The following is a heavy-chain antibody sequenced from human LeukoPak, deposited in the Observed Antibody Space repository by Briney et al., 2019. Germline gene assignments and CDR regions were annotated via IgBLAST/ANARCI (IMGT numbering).Heavy chain of an antibody. CDR1: GNTLTRYT. CDR2: INTNTGKP. CDR3: TSVIVGATAPWFDP. V-gene: IGHV7-4-1*02. D-gene: IGHD1-26*01. Sequence: PWASVKVSCKASGNTLTRYTINWVRQAPGQGLEWMGWINTNTGKPVYAQGLTGRFVFSWDTSVSTAYLQISSLKTEDTGIYFCTSVIVGATAPWFDPWGQGTPVTVSS. J-gene: IGHJ5*02.